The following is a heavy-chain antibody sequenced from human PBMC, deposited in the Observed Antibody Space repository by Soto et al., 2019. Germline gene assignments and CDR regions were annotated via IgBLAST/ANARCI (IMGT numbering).Heavy chain of an antibody. V-gene: IGHV3-30*03. Sequence: QVQLVESGGGVVQPGRSLRLSCAASGFPFSSYGMHWVRQAPGKGLDWVALISYDGSNQYYADSVKGRFTVSRDNSKNTLYLHMSSLRAEDTAVYYCAGGQYYFDYCGQGTLGSVSS. J-gene: IGHJ4*02. D-gene: IGHD2-15*01. CDR3: AGGQYYFDY. CDR1: GFPFSSYG. CDR2: ISYDGSNQ.